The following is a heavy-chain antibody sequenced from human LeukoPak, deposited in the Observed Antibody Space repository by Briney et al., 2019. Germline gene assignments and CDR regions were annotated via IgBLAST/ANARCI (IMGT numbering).Heavy chain of an antibody. CDR2: ISYDGSNK. V-gene: IGHV3-30*07. CDR3: AKRGVVIRVILVGFHKEANYFDS. CDR1: GFTFSSYA. Sequence: AGGSLRLSCAASGFTFSSYAMHWVRQAPGKGLEWVAVISYDGSNKYYADSVKGRFTISRDNSKNTLYLQMNSLRAEDTAVYFCAKRGVVIRVILVGFHKEANYFDSWGQGVLVTVSS. D-gene: IGHD3-22*01. J-gene: IGHJ4*02.